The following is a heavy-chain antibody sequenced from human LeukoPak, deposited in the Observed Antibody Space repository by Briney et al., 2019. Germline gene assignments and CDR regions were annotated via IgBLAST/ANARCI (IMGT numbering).Heavy chain of an antibody. Sequence: PSETLSLTCAVYGGSFSGYYWSWIRQPPGKGLEWIGEINHSGSTNYNPSLKSRVTISVDTSKNQFSLKLSSVTAADTAGYYCARGDYDFWSGYLGPPSYWGQGTLVTVSS. J-gene: IGHJ4*02. V-gene: IGHV4-34*01. CDR2: INHSGST. CDR3: ARGDYDFWSGYLGPPSY. CDR1: GGSFSGYY. D-gene: IGHD3-3*01.